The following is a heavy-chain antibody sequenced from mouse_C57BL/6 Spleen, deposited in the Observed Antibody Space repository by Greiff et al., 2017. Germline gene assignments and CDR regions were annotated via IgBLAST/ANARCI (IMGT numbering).Heavy chain of an antibody. CDR1: GYTFTSYW. D-gene: IGHD2-4*01. CDR3: ASPYDYDEGYAMDY. CDR2: INPSNGGT. Sequence: QVQLQQPGTELVKPGASVKLSCKASGYTFTSYWMHWVKQRPGQGLEWIGKINPSNGGTNYTEKFKSKATLTVDKSSSTAYMQLSSLTSEDSAVYYCASPYDYDEGYAMDYWGQGTSVTVSS. V-gene: IGHV1-53*01. J-gene: IGHJ4*01.